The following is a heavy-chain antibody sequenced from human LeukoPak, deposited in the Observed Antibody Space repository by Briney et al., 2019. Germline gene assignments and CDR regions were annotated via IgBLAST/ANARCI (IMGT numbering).Heavy chain of an antibody. D-gene: IGHD6-13*01. J-gene: IGHJ3*02. CDR2: ISSSSSYI. Sequence: TGGSLRLSCAASGFTFSRYSMNWVRQAPGKGLEWVSSISSSSSYIYYADSVKGRFTISRDNAKNSLYLQMNSLRAEDTAVYYCARSYSSSPDAFDIWGQGTMVTVSS. V-gene: IGHV3-21*01. CDR3: ARSYSSSPDAFDI. CDR1: GFTFSRYS.